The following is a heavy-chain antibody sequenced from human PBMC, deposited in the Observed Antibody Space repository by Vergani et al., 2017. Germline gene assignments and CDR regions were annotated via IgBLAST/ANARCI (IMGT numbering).Heavy chain of an antibody. Sequence: VQLVESGGGVVQPGGSLRLSCIASGFTFRIYGMHWVRQAPGKGLEWVAGISWNGGIILYADSVKGRFNVSRDNGKKSLDLQMNDLRLEDTAFYYCAKAGFDSPYSMSPFFEYWGQGLLVTVSS. CDR1: GFTFRIYG. CDR2: ISWNGGII. V-gene: IGHV3-9*01. J-gene: IGHJ4*02. D-gene: IGHD4-11*01. CDR3: AKAGFDSPYSMSPFFEY.